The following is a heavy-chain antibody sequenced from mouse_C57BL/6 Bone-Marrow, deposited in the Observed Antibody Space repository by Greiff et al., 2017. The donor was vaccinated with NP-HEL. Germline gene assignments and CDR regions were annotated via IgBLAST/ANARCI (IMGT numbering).Heavy chain of an antibody. CDR2: IDPSDSYT. J-gene: IGHJ4*01. CDR3: ARSTYPYAMDY. V-gene: IGHV1-50*01. D-gene: IGHD5-1*01. CDR1: GYTFTSYW. Sequence: VQLQQSGAELVKPGASVKLSCKAPGYTFTSYWMQWVKQRPGQGLEWIGEIDPSDSYTNYNQKFKGKATLTVDTSSSTAYMQLSSLTSEDSAVYYCARSTYPYAMDYWGQGTSVTVSS.